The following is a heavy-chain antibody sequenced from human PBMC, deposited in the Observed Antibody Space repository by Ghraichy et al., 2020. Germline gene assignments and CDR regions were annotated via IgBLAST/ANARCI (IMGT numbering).Heavy chain of an antibody. CDR1: GFTFSSYS. D-gene: IGHD6-6*01. Sequence: GGSLNISCAASGFTFSSYSMNWVRQAPGKGLEWVSSISSSSSYIYYADSVKGRFTISRDNAKNSLYLQMNSLRAEDTAVYYCARVQAARPDYYYYGMDVWGQGTTVTVSS. CDR2: ISSSSSYI. CDR3: ARVQAARPDYYYYGMDV. J-gene: IGHJ6*02. V-gene: IGHV3-21*01.